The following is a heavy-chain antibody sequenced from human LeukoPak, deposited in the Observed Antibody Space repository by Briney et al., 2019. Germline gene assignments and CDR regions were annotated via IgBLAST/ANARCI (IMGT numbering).Heavy chain of an antibody. CDR2: IVVASGHT. Sequence: SVTVSCKASGFTPGSAVQWVRQARGQRLEWIGWIVVASGHTNYAQTLQGRVTITRDMSTNTDYMELSSLRSEDTAVYYCVADHPNYDYWGQGTLITVSP. CDR3: VADHPNYDY. V-gene: IGHV1-58*01. D-gene: IGHD5-24*01. CDR1: GFTPGSA. J-gene: IGHJ4*02.